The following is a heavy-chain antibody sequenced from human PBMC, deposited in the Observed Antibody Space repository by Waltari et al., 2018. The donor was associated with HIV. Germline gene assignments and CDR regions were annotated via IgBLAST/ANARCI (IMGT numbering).Heavy chain of an antibody. V-gene: IGHV4-31*03. D-gene: IGHD3-16*01. J-gene: IGHJ4*02. CDR3: ARALYQSGASDY. Sequence: QVQLQESGPGLVKPSQTLSLTCTVSGGSINSGDYSWRWFRQHPGKGLEWIGYIYSNGNTGYNTSLKSRVIISKDTSKNQFSLKLTSVTAADTAVYYCARALYQSGASDYWGQGTLVTVSS. CDR2: IYSNGNT. CDR1: GGSINSGDYS.